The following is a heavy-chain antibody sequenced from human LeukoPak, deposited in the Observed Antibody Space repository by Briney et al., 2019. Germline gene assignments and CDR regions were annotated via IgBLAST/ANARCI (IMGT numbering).Heavy chain of an antibody. CDR1: GFTFSTYA. V-gene: IGHV3-23*01. CDR2: ISGSGGST. CDR3: AKGLYRITMVRGVPYYFDY. Sequence: GGSLRLSCAASGFTFSTYAMSWVRQAPGKGLEWVSAISGSGGSTYYADSVKGRFTISRDNSKNTLYLQMNSLRAEDTAVYYCAKGLYRITMVRGVPYYFDYWGQGTLVTVSS. D-gene: IGHD3-10*01. J-gene: IGHJ4*02.